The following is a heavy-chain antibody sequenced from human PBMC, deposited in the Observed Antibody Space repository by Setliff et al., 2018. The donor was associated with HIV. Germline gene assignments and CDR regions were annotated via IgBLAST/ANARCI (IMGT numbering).Heavy chain of an antibody. Sequence: GGSLRLSCAASGFTFSSSAMGWVRRAPGKGLEWVSIISSRDDTTYYADSVKGRFTISRDNSRNTLYPQLNSLRADDTAVYYCVRVTVVAGTNYWGQGTLVTVSS. CDR1: GFTFSSSA. CDR3: VRVTVVAGTNY. J-gene: IGHJ4*02. CDR2: ISSRDDTT. V-gene: IGHV3-23*01. D-gene: IGHD6-19*01.